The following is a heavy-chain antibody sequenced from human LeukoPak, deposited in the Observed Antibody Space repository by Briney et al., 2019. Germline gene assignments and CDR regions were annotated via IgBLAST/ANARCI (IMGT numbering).Heavy chain of an antibody. Sequence: PSETLSLTCTVSGGSISSYYWSWIRQPPGKGLEWIGYIYYSGSTNYNPSLKSRVTISVDTSKNQFSLELSSVTAADTAVYYCARGDSSNNYYYYGMDVWGKGTTVTVSS. V-gene: IGHV4-59*01. CDR2: IYYSGST. CDR3: ARGDSSNNYYYYGMDV. J-gene: IGHJ6*04. CDR1: GGSISSYY. D-gene: IGHD1/OR15-1a*01.